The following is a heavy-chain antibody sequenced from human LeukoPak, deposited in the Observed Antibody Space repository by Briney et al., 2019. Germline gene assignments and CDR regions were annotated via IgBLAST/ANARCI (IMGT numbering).Heavy chain of an antibody. J-gene: IGHJ5*02. CDR2: ISSSSSYI. V-gene: IGHV3-21*01. Sequence: GGSLRLSCAASGFTFSSYSMNWVRQAPGKGLEWVSSISSSSSYIYYADSVKGRFTISRDNAKNSLYLQMNSLRAEDTAVYYFAREVDTAITNWFDPWGQGTLVTVSS. D-gene: IGHD5-18*01. CDR1: GFTFSSYS. CDR3: AREVDTAITNWFDP.